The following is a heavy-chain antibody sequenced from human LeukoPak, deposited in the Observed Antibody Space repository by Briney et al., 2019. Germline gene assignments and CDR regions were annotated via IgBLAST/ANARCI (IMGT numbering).Heavy chain of an antibody. CDR3: ARDGDGYNFDY. Sequence: PGGSLRLSCAASGFSSSDYWMHWVRHAPGKGLVWVSRMNSDGTTTNYADSVKGRFTISRDNARSTLYLQMNSLRAEDTAVYYCARDGDGYNFDYWGQGALVIVSS. D-gene: IGHD5-24*01. V-gene: IGHV3-74*01. CDR1: GFSSSDYW. J-gene: IGHJ4*02. CDR2: MNSDGTTT.